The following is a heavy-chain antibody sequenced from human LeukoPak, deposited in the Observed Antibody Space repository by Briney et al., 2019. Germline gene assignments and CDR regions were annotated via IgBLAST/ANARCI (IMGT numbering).Heavy chain of an antibody. CDR1: GFTFSSYW. CDR2: IKQDGSEK. Sequence: GGSLRLSCAASGFTFSSYWMSWVRQAPGNGLEWVANIKQDGSEKYYVDSVKGRFTISRDNAKNSLYLQMNSLRAEDTAVYYCARDTDSRILLWFGEGDAFDIWGQGTMVTVSS. V-gene: IGHV3-7*01. J-gene: IGHJ3*02. CDR3: ARDTDSRILLWFGEGDAFDI. D-gene: IGHD3-10*01.